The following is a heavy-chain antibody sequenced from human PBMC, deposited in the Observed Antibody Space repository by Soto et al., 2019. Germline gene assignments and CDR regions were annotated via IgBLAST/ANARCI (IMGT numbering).Heavy chain of an antibody. CDR3: VRVWRLVGRYGMDV. CDR2: ISGGSAYI. CDR1: GFIFSSYY. V-gene: IGHV3-21*02. J-gene: IGHJ6*02. D-gene: IGHD6-25*01. Sequence: EVQLVESGGGLVKPGGYLRLSCVGPGFIFSSYYMNWVRQAPGKGLEWVSSISGGSAYIYYADSVKGRFTISRDNAKNSLYLEMNSLRVEDTAVYYCVRVWRLVGRYGMDVWGQGTTVTVSS.